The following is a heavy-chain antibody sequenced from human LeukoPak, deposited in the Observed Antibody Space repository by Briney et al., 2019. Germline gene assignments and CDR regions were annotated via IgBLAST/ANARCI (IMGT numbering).Heavy chain of an antibody. Sequence: GGSLRLSCAVSGSTFSRNFMSWVRQTPEKGLEWVANIDQDGSEKNYVDSVKGRFTISRDNAKNSLFLQMNSLRAEDTAIYYCASGAGWESGYWGQGTLVSVPS. D-gene: IGHD1-26*01. V-gene: IGHV3-7*01. J-gene: IGHJ4*02. CDR1: GSTFSRNF. CDR2: IDQDGSEK. CDR3: ASGAGWESGY.